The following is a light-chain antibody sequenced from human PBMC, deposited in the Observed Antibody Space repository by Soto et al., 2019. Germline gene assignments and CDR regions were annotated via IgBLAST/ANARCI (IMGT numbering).Light chain of an antibody. V-gene: IGKV1-5*01. CDR2: AAS. CDR1: QSIGSE. J-gene: IGKJ2*02. Sequence: DIQMTQSPSTLSASIGDRVTITCRASQSIGSELAWYQQKPGKAPKLLIYAASTLQSGVPSRFSGSGSGTDFTLTISCLQSEDFATYYCQQYYSYPGTFGQGTKLEIK. CDR3: QQYYSYPGT.